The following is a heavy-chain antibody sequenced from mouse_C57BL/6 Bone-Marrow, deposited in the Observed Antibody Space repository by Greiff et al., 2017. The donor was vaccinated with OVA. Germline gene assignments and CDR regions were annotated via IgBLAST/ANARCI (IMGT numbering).Heavy chain of an antibody. D-gene: IGHD3-3*01. Sequence: VQLKESGGGLVQPKGSLKLSCAASGFSFNTYAMNWVRQAPGKGLEWVARIRSKSNNYATYYADSVKDRFTISRDDSESMLYLQMNNLKTEDTAMYYCVRQGRYYAMDYWGQGTSVTVSS. CDR2: IRSKSNNYAT. CDR1: GFSFNTYA. CDR3: VRQGRYYAMDY. V-gene: IGHV10-1*01. J-gene: IGHJ4*01.